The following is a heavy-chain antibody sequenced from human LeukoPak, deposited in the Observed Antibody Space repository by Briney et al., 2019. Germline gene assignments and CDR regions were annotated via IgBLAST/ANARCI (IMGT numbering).Heavy chain of an antibody. J-gene: IGHJ4*02. Sequence: ASVKISCKVSGYTFTDHYLHWVQQAPGKGLEWVGLVDPEDGKTTYAEKFQGRVTITADTSTATAYMELSSLRSEDTAVYYCATGIIATTRVDYWRQGTLVTVSS. D-gene: IGHD5-12*01. CDR1: GYTFTDHY. CDR2: VDPEDGKT. V-gene: IGHV1-69-2*01. CDR3: ATGIIATTRVDY.